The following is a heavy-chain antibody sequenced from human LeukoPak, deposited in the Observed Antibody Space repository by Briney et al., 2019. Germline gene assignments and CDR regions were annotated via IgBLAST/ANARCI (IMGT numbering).Heavy chain of an antibody. CDR2: INHSGSN. V-gene: IGHV4-34*01. CDR1: GGSFSGYY. D-gene: IGHD5-18*01. Sequence: SETLSLTCAVHGGSFSGYYWSWIRQPPGKGLEWIGGINHSGSNHYHPSLKRRVSISVDTSKNQFSLKLSAVTAADTAVYYCASLPRGYSYGLYYYYYMDVWGKGNTVTVSS. CDR3: ASLPRGYSYGLYYYYYMDV. J-gene: IGHJ6*03.